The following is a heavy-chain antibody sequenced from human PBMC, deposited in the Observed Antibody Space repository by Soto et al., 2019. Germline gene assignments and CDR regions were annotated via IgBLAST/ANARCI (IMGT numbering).Heavy chain of an antibody. CDR1: GYTFTSYD. V-gene: IGHV1-8*01. D-gene: IGHD3-10*01. CDR3: ARGLWFGELLAYYYMDV. CDR2: MNPNSGNT. J-gene: IGHJ6*03. Sequence: GASVKVSCKASGYTFTSYDINWVRQATGQGLEWMGWMNPNSGNTGYAQKFQGRVTMTRNTSISTAYMELSSLRSEDTAVYYCARGLWFGELLAYYYMDVWGKGTTVTVSS.